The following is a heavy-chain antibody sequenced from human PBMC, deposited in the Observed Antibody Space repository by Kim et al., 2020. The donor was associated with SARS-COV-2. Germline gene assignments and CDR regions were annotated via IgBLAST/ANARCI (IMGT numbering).Heavy chain of an antibody. CDR2: ISYDGSNK. D-gene: IGHD2-21*01. CDR3: ASYSRPFGRDFRRKGEY. J-gene: IGHJ1*01. V-gene: IGHV3-30-3*01. CDR1: GFTFSSYA. Sequence: GGSLRLSCAASGFTFSSYAMHWVRQAPGKGLEWVAVISYDGSNKYYADSVKGRFTISRDNSKNTLYLQMNSLRAEDTAVYYCASYSRPFGRDFRRKGEY.